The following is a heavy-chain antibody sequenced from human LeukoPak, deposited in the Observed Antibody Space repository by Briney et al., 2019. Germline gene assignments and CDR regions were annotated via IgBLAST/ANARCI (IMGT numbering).Heavy chain of an antibody. V-gene: IGHV1-2*02. J-gene: IGHJ3*02. Sequence: ASVKVSCKASGYTFTGYYMHWVRQAPGQGLEWMGWINPNSGGTNYAQKLQGRVTMTTDTSTSTAYMELRSLRSDDTAVYYCARDMDDFWSGYLDVNDAFDIWGQGTMVTVSS. CDR2: INPNSGGT. CDR1: GYTFTGYY. D-gene: IGHD3-3*01. CDR3: ARDMDDFWSGYLDVNDAFDI.